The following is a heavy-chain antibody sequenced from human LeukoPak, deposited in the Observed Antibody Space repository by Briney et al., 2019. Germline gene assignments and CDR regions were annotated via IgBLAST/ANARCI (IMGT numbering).Heavy chain of an antibody. J-gene: IGHJ4*02. Sequence: PGGSLRLSCAASGFTFSSYGMHWVRQAPGKGLEWVAFIRYDGSNKYYADSVKGRFTISRDNSKNTLYLQMNSLRAEDTAVYYCAKDFGSWSYYFDYWGQGTLVTVSS. CDR3: AKDFGSWSYYFDY. D-gene: IGHD6-13*01. V-gene: IGHV3-30*02. CDR2: IRYDGSNK. CDR1: GFTFSSYG.